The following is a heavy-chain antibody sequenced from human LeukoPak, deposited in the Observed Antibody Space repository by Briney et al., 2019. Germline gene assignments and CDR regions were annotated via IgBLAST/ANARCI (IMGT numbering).Heavy chain of an antibody. CDR1: GYTFTSYY. CDR2: INPSGGST. V-gene: IGHV1-46*01. D-gene: IGHD6-19*01. J-gene: IGHJ4*02. CDR3: ARLSSSGWYSDY. Sequence: AASVKVSCKASGYTFTSYYMHWVRQAPGQGLEWMGIINPSGGSTSYAQKFQGRVTMTRDTSTSTVYMELSSLKASDTAMYYCARLSSSGWYSDYWGQGTLVAVSS.